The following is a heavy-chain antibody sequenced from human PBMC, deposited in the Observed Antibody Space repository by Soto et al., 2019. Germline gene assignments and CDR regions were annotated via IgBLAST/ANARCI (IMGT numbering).Heavy chain of an antibody. Sequence: SGPTLVNPTQTLTLTCTFSGFSLSTSGVGVGWIRQPPGKALEWLALIYWNDDKRYSPSLKSRLTITKDTSKNQVVLTMTNMDPVDTATYYCAHRRGGSSSWYNWFDPWGQGTLVTGSS. CDR1: GFSLSTSGVG. J-gene: IGHJ5*02. D-gene: IGHD6-13*01. CDR3: AHRRGGSSSWYNWFDP. CDR2: IYWNDDK. V-gene: IGHV2-5*01.